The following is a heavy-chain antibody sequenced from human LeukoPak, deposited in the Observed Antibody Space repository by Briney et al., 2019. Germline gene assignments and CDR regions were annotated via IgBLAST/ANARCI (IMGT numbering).Heavy chain of an antibody. CDR1: GFTFSSSW. J-gene: IGHJ5*02. V-gene: IGHV3-7*01. CDR2: INPDTSEI. D-gene: IGHD3-10*01. Sequence: GGSLRLSCEASGFTFSSSWMSWVRQGPGKGLEWVASINPDTSEIHCVDAVRGQFTISRDNAKNSLYLQMSSLTADDTALYYCVRSHHPGGWFDPWGQGTLVTVSS. CDR3: VRSHHPGGWFDP.